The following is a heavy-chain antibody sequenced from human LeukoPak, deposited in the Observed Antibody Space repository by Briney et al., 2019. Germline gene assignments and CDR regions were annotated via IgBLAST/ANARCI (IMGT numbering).Heavy chain of an antibody. V-gene: IGHV3-23*01. CDR1: GFTFSNYG. J-gene: IGHJ5*02. CDR2: ISGSGGST. CDR3: AKDPTFYDFWSGSPMYNWFDP. D-gene: IGHD3-3*01. Sequence: GGSLRLSCAASGFTFSNYGMHWVRQAPGKGLEWVSAISGSGGSTYYADSVKGRFTISRDNSKNTLYLQMNSLRAEDTAVYYCAKDPTFYDFWSGSPMYNWFDPWGQGTLVTVSS.